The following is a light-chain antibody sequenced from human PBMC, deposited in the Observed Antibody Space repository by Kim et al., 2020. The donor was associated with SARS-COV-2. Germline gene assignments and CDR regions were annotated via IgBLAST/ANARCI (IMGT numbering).Light chain of an antibody. J-gene: IGKJ4*01. Sequence: SPGESASLSCRARQSVSSNLAWYQQKPGQAPRLLIYGASTRATGIPARFSGSGSGTEFTLTISSLQSEDFAVYYCQQYNNWPALTVGGGTKVDIK. V-gene: IGKV3-15*01. CDR1: QSVSSN. CDR3: QQYNNWPALT. CDR2: GAS.